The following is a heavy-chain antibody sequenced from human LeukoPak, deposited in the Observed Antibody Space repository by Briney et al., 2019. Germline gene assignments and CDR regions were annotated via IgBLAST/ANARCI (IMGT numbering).Heavy chain of an antibody. V-gene: IGHV4-34*01. D-gene: IGHD1-26*01. CDR2: INHSGST. Sequence: SETLSLTCAVYGGSFSGYYWSWIRQPPGKGLEWIGEINHSGSTNYNPSLKSRVTISVDTSKNQFSLKLSSVTAADTAVYYCAGRRIEEWGLLLPMSYWGQGTLVTVSS. CDR3: AGRRIEEWGLLLPMSY. CDR1: GGSFSGYY. J-gene: IGHJ4*02.